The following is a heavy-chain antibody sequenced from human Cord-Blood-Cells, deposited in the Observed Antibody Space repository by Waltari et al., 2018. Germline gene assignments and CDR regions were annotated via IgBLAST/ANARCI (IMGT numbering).Heavy chain of an antibody. D-gene: IGHD6-13*01. Sequence: QLQLQESGPGLAKPSETLSLTCTVSGGSISSSSYYLGWIRQPPGKGLGWIGSIYYSGRTSYNPSLKSRVTISVDTSKNQFSLKLSSVTAADTAVYYCASPGAAADYWGQGTLVTVSS. V-gene: IGHV4-39*01. J-gene: IGHJ4*02. CDR2: IYYSGRT. CDR1: GGSISSSSYY. CDR3: ASPGAAADY.